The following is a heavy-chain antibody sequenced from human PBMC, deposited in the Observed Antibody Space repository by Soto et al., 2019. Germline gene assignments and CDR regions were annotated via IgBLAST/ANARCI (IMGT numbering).Heavy chain of an antibody. V-gene: IGHV3-21*01. CDR3: ARDVSLRRDGYNYSRYYYGMDV. Sequence: GGSLRVSCAASGFTFSSYSMNWVRQAPGKGLEWVSSISSSSSYIYYADSVKGRFTISRDNAKNSLYLQMNSLRAEDTAVYYCARDVSLRRDGYNYSRYYYGMDVWGQGTTVTRLL. CDR2: ISSSSSYI. CDR1: GFTFSSYS. J-gene: IGHJ6*02. D-gene: IGHD5-12*01.